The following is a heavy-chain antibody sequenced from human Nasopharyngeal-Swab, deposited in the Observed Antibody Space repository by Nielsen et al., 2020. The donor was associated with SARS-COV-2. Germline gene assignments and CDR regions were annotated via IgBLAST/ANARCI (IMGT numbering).Heavy chain of an antibody. D-gene: IGHD5-12*01. CDR3: AKGGYSGYDPLGMDV. CDR2: ISYDGSNK. J-gene: IGHJ6*02. Sequence: VRQAPGKGLEWVAVISYDGSNKYYADSVKGRFTISRDNSKNTLYLQMNSLRAEDTAVYYCAKGGYSGYDPLGMDVWGQGTTVT. V-gene: IGHV3-30*18.